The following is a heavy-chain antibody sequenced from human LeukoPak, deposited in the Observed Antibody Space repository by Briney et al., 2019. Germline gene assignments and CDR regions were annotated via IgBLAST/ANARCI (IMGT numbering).Heavy chain of an antibody. CDR1: GFTFSSYA. Sequence: PGGSLRLSCAASGFTFSSYAMSWVRQAPGKGLEWVSAISGSGGSTYYADSVKGRFTISRDNSKNTLYPQMNSLRAEDTAVYYCAKDGAGSQSYCSSTSCYVDYWGQGTLVTVSS. V-gene: IGHV3-23*01. D-gene: IGHD2-2*01. CDR3: AKDGAGSQSYCSSTSCYVDY. J-gene: IGHJ4*02. CDR2: ISGSGGST.